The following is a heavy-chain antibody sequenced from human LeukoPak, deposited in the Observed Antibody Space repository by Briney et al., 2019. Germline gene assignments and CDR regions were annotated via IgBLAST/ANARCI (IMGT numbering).Heavy chain of an antibody. J-gene: IGHJ4*02. V-gene: IGHV3-21*01. Sequence: GGSLRLSCSASGFSFSTYNMNWVRQAPGRGLEWVASISSSSTVLYYADSVKGRFTISRDNAKNSLYLQMNTLRAEDTAVYYCARADGASGSYFYLFWGQGTLVTVSS. D-gene: IGHD3-10*01. CDR3: ARADGASGSYFYLF. CDR2: ISSSSTVL. CDR1: GFSFSTYN.